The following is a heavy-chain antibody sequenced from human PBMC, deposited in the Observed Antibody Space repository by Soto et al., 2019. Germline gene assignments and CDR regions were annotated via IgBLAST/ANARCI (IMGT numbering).Heavy chain of an antibody. CDR3: AKYIAITTPNFDY. V-gene: IGHV3-23*01. J-gene: IGHJ4*02. CDR2: ITGSGDKT. D-gene: IGHD2-21*01. CDR1: GFTFSGYA. Sequence: PGGSLRLSCAASGFTFSGYAMTWVRQAPGKGLEWVSSITGSGDKTYYADSVKGRFAISRDNSKNTLYLQMNSLRAEDTAVYYCAKYIAITTPNFDYWGQGTLVTVSS.